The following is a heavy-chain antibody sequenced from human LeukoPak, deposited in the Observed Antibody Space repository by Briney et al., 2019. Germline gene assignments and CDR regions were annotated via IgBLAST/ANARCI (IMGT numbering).Heavy chain of an antibody. V-gene: IGHV4-34*01. J-gene: IGHJ4*02. CDR3: ARGNLFGSSSYFDY. D-gene: IGHD6-6*01. CDR1: GGSFSGYY. CDR2: INHSGST. Sequence: SETLSLTCAVYGGSFSGYYWSWIRQPPGKGLEWIGEINHSGSTNYNPSLKSRVTISVDTSKNQFSLKLSSVTAADTAVYYCARGNLFGSSSYFDYWGQGTLVTVSS.